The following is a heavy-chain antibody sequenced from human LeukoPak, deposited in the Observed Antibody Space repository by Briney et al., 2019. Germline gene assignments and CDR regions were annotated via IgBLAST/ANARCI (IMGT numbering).Heavy chain of an antibody. CDR1: RYTFTSYG. D-gene: IGHD2-2*01. V-gene: IGHV1-18*01. CDR3: ARGSGIPAPYDAFDI. Sequence: ASVKVSCKPSRYTFTSYGISWVRQAPGQGRGGMGWINPYHGNTKYAQSLQGRVTLTTETSTSTAYMELASLRSDDTAVYYCARGSGIPAPYDAFDIWGQGTVVTVSS. CDR2: INPYHGNT. J-gene: IGHJ3*02.